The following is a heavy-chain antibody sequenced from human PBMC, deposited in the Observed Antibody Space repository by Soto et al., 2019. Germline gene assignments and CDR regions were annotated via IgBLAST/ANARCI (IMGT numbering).Heavy chain of an antibody. V-gene: IGHV4-31*03. Sequence: QVQLQESGPGLVKPSQTLSLTCTVSGGSISSGGYYWSWIRQHPGKGLEWIGYIYYSRSTYYNPSLKSRVTISVDTSKNQFSLKLSSVTAADTAVYYCARLSLSLEYYFDYWGQGTLVTVSS. CDR1: GGSISSGGYY. CDR3: ARLSLSLEYYFDY. CDR2: IYYSRST. J-gene: IGHJ4*02. D-gene: IGHD1-1*01.